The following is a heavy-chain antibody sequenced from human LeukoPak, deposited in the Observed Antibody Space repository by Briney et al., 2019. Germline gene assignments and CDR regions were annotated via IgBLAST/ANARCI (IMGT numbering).Heavy chain of an antibody. V-gene: IGHV1-18*01. J-gene: IGHJ4*02. Sequence: GPVKVSCKASGYTFTSYGISWVRQAPGQGLEWMGWISAYNGNTNYTQKLQGRVTMTTDTSTSTAYMELRSLRSGDTAVYYCARYSSGYYYGYDYWGQGTLVTVSS. CDR1: GYTFTSYG. CDR3: ARYSSGYYYGYDY. CDR2: ISAYNGNT. D-gene: IGHD3-22*01.